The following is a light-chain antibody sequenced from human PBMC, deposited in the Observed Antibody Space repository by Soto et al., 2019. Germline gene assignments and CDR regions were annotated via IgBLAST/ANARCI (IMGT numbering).Light chain of an antibody. CDR3: QQYRSYPWT. Sequence: EIVLTQSPGTLSLSPGERATLSCRASQSVSSSYLAWYQQKPGQAPRLLIYAASSQATGLPDRFSGSVSVTDFTLTISTLEPEDFAVYYCQQYRSYPWTFGQGTKVEIK. CDR1: QSVSSSY. V-gene: IGKV3-20*01. J-gene: IGKJ1*01. CDR2: AAS.